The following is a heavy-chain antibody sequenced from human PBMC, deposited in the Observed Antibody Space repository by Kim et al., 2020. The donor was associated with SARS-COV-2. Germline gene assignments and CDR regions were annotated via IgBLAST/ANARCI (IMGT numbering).Heavy chain of an antibody. Sequence: AQKFQGRVTITADESTSTAYMELSSLRSEDTAVYYCARGERSWPKVAFDIWGQGTMVTVSS. CDR3: ARGERSWPKVAFDI. J-gene: IGHJ3*02. V-gene: IGHV1-69*01.